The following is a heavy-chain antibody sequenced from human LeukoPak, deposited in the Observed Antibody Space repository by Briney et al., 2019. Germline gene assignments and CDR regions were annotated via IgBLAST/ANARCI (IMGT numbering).Heavy chain of an antibody. Sequence: ASVKVSCKASGYIFTGYYIHWVRQAPGQGLEWMGRINPSSGATNYAQKFQGRVTMTRDTSISTAYMELSRLRSDDTAVYYCARDLVHGSGTPTNYYYYYYMDVWGKGTTVTVSS. CDR3: ARDLVHGSGTPTNYYYYYYMDV. D-gene: IGHD3-10*01. CDR2: INPSSGAT. V-gene: IGHV1-2*06. J-gene: IGHJ6*03. CDR1: GYIFTGYY.